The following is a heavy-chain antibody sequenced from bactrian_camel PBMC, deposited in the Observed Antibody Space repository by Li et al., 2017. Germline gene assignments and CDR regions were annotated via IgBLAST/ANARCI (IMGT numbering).Heavy chain of an antibody. CDR3: VADWRDNCASYPDMVSWRY. CDR1: GYTYAAYD. Sequence: HVQLVESGGGSVEAGGSLRLSCTASGYTYAAYDFVWFHQAPGKEREGVAAIESTGSTSYADSVKGRFTISLENARRTVYLQMNSVQPSDAAMYYCVADWRDNCASYPDMVSWRYRGLGTQVTIS. V-gene: IGHV3S53*01. D-gene: IGHD1*01. CDR2: IESTGST. J-gene: IGHJ4*01.